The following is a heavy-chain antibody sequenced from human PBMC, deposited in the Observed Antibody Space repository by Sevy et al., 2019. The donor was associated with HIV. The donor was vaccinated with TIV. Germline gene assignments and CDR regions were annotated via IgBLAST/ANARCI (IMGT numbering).Heavy chain of an antibody. Sequence: SETLSLTCTVSGGSISSSSYYWGWIRQPPGKGLEWIGGIYYSGSTYYNPSLKSRVTISVDTSKNQFSLKLSSVTAADTAVYYCARRTSELRFLEWAFDYWGQGTLVTVSS. CDR1: GGSISSSSYY. CDR2: IYYSGST. D-gene: IGHD3-3*01. V-gene: IGHV4-39*01. J-gene: IGHJ4*02. CDR3: ARRTSELRFLEWAFDY.